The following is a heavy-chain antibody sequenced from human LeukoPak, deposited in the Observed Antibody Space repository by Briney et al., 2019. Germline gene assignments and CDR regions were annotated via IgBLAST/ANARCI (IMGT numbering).Heavy chain of an antibody. CDR2: INHSGST. J-gene: IGHJ3*01. CDR1: GGSFSGYY. Sequence: PSETLSLTCAVYGGSFSGYYWSWIRQPPGKGLEWIGEINHSGSTNYNPSLKSRVTISIDKSKNQFSLMLNSVTAADTALYYCARGMWFDTLFSAFDVWGQGTMVSVSS. V-gene: IGHV4-34*01. D-gene: IGHD3-10*01. CDR3: ARGMWFDTLFSAFDV.